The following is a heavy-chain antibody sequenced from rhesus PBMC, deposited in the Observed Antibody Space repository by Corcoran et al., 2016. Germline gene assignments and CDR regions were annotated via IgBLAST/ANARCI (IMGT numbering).Heavy chain of an antibody. Sequence: QVQLQESGPGLVQPSETLSLTCAVPGGSFSGYYWGWIRQPPGKGLEWIGYISGSSGSTHYNPSLKSRVTISTDTSKNQFSLKLSSVTAADTAVYYCARSYYFDYWGQGVLVTVSS. CDR2: ISGSSGST. CDR3: ARSYYFDY. V-gene: IGHV4-165*01. J-gene: IGHJ4*01. CDR1: GGSFSGYY.